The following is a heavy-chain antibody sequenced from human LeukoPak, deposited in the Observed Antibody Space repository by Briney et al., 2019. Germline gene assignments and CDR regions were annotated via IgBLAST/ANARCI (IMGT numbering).Heavy chain of an antibody. V-gene: IGHV1-69*13. D-gene: IGHD6-6*01. CDR2: IIPIFGTA. Sequence: SVKVSCKASGGTFSSYAISWVRQAPGQGLEWMGGIIPIFGTANYAQKFQGRVTITADESTSTAYMELSSLRSEDTAVYYCARPRGYSSSSGDFDYWGQGTLVTVSS. J-gene: IGHJ4*02. CDR3: ARPRGYSSSSGDFDY. CDR1: GGTFSSYA.